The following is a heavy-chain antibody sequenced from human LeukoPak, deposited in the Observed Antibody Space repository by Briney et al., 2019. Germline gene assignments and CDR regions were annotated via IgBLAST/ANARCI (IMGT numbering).Heavy chain of an antibody. CDR2: ISSSSSYI. Sequence: PGGSLRLSCAASGFTFSDYYMSWIRQAPGKGLEWVSYISSSSSYIYYADSVKGRFTISRDNAKNSLYLQMNSLRAEDTAVYYCARGAGEQQLVHYFDYWGQGTLVTVSS. CDR1: GFTFSDYY. V-gene: IGHV3-11*06. D-gene: IGHD6-13*01. J-gene: IGHJ4*02. CDR3: ARGAGEQQLVHYFDY.